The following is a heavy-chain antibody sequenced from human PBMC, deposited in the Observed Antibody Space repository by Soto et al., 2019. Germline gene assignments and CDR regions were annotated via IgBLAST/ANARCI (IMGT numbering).Heavy chain of an antibody. V-gene: IGHV3-53*01. Sequence: GSLLLSCTVPGCTVSSNYMSWVRQAPGKGLEWVSVIYSGGNTYYADSVRGRFTISRDNSKNTLYLQMNSLRAEDTAVYYCARDLYCGGSCIDTFDIWGQGTMVTV. CDR3: ARDLYCGGSCIDTFDI. CDR2: IYSGGNT. CDR1: GCTVSSNY. D-gene: IGHD2-21*01. J-gene: IGHJ3*02.